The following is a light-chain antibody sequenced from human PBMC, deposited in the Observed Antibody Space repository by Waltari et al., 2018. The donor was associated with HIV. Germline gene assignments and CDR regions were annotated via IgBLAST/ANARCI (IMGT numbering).Light chain of an antibody. V-gene: IGKV3-20*01. Sequence: EIVLTQSPGTLSLSPGERVTLSCRASQSVSNNYLAWYKHNPGQAPRLLIFGASSRASGIPDRLSGSGSGTDFTLTISRLETEDFALYYCQQYGASVTFGQGTKLAI. CDR2: GAS. J-gene: IGKJ2*01. CDR3: QQYGASVT. CDR1: QSVSNNY.